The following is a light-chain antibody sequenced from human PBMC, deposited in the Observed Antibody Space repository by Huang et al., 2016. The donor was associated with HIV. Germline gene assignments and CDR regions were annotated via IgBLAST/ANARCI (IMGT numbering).Light chain of an antibody. CDR3: QQYLDWPPLT. V-gene: IGKV3-15*01. Sequence: EIVMTQSPATLSASPGERATLSCRASQSVSSSVAWYQHKPGQAPRVLIYGASTSATGIPVRFSGSGTGTEFTLTISSLQSEDFAFYYCQQYLDWPPLTFGGGTKVE. CDR2: GAS. J-gene: IGKJ4*01. CDR1: QSVSSS.